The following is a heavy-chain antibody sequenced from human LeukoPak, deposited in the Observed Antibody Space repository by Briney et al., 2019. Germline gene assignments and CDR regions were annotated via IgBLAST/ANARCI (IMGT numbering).Heavy chain of an antibody. V-gene: IGHV3-33*01. CDR3: ASYVLGDAFDM. Sequence: PGRSLRLSCAASGFTFSSYGMHWVRQAPGKGLEWVAVIWYDGSNKYYADSVKGRFTISRDNSKNTLYLQMNSLRAEDTAVYYCASYVLGDAFDMWGQRTMVTVSS. D-gene: IGHD3-3*02. CDR1: GFTFSSYG. J-gene: IGHJ3*02. CDR2: IWYDGSNK.